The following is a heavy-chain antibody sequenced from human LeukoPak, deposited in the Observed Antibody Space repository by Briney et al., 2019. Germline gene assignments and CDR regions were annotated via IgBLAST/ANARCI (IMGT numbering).Heavy chain of an antibody. V-gene: IGHV4-34*01. CDR3: ARIRCGHSGSVCYNH. D-gene: IGHD3-9*01. CDR1: GVSINDYY. Sequence: PSETLSLTCGVFGVSINDYYWSWIRQSPGKGLGGFGEISHTEGTRYNPSLESRVTMSVGTSENQLSLKLIFVTAADTAVYYCARIRCGHSGSVCYNHWGLGTLVTVSS. J-gene: IGHJ4*02. CDR2: ISHTEGT.